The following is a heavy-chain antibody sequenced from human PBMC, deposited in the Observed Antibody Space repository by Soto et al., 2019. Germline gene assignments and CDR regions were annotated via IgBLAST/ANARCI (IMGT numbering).Heavy chain of an antibody. D-gene: IGHD4-17*01. CDR2: IISNGGST. Sequence: GGSLRLSCAASGFTFSSYAMHWVRQAPGKGLEYVSAIISNGGSTYYANSVKGRFTISRDNSKNTLYLQMGSLRAEDMAVYYCARGRTTVTTHDAFDIWGQGTMVTVSS. CDR3: ARGRTTVTTHDAFDI. J-gene: IGHJ3*02. V-gene: IGHV3-64*01. CDR1: GFTFSSYA.